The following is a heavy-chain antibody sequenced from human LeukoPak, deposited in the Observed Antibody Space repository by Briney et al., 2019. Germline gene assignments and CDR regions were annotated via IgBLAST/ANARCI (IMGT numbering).Heavy chain of an antibody. CDR2: ISYDGSNK. Sequence: GGSLRLSCAASGFTFSSYGMHWVRQAPGKGLEWVAVISYDGSNKYYADSVKGRFTISRDNSKNTLYLQMNSLRAEDTAVYYCASGLYWGQGTLVTVSS. CDR3: ASGLY. CDR1: GFTFSSYG. J-gene: IGHJ4*02. V-gene: IGHV3-30*19.